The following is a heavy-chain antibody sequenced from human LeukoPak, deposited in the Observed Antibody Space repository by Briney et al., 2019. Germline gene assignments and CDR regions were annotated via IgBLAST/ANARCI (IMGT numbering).Heavy chain of an antibody. CDR2: IYYSGST. V-gene: IGHV4-39*07. D-gene: IGHD3-3*01. J-gene: IGHJ4*02. Sequence: SETMSLTCTVSGGSISSSSYYWGWIRQPPGKGLEWIGSIYYSGSTYYNPSLKSRVTISVDTSKNQFSLKLSSVTAADTAVYYCARGDQYYDFWSGYYRGGGYYFDYWGQGTLVTVSS. CDR1: GGSISSSSYY. CDR3: ARGDQYYDFWSGYYRGGGYYFDY.